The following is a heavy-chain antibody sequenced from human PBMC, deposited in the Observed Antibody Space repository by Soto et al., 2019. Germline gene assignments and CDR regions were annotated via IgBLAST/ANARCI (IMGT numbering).Heavy chain of an antibody. Sequence: GSTNYNPSLKSRVTISVDTSKNQFSLKLSSVTAADTAVYYCARKVVVPAARGTFDYWGQGTLVTVSS. V-gene: IGHV4-34*01. J-gene: IGHJ4*02. CDR2: TNYNP. CDR3: ARKVVVPAARGTFDY. D-gene: IGHD2-2*01.